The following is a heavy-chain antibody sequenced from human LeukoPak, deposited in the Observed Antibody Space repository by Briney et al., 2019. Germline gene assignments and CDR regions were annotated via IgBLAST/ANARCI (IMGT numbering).Heavy chain of an antibody. CDR2: INPNSGGT. V-gene: IGHV1-2*06. D-gene: IGHD3-3*01. CDR3: ARALRFLEWWEDYYYMDV. J-gene: IGHJ6*03. CDR1: GYTFTGYY. Sequence: ASVKVSCKASGYTFTGYYMHWVRQAPGQGLEWIGRINPNSGGTNYAQKFQGRVTMTRDTSISTAYMELSRLRSDDTAVYYCARALRFLEWWEDYYYMDVWGKGTTVTVSS.